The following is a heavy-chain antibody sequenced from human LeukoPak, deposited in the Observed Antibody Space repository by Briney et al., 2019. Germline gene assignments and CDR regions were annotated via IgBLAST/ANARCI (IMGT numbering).Heavy chain of an antibody. CDR3: ARVDDVRAVAGLLYYYYGMDV. D-gene: IGHD6-19*01. V-gene: IGHV1-8*01. CDR1: GYTFTSYD. J-gene: IGHJ6*02. Sequence: ASVKVSCKASGYTFTSYDINWVRQATGQGLEWMGWMNPNSGNTGYAQKFQGRVTMTRNTSISTAYMELSSLRSEDTAVYYCARVDDVRAVAGLLYYYYGMDVWGQGTTVTVSS. CDR2: MNPNSGNT.